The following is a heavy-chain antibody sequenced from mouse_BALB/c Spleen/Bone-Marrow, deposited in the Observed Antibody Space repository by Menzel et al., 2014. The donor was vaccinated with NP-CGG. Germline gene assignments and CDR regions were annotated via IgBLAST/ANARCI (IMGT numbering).Heavy chain of an antibody. J-gene: IGHJ2*01. V-gene: IGHV1-80*01. CDR3: ARGRGWYLDY. CDR1: GYAISSYW. CDR2: IYPGDGDT. D-gene: IGHD2-3*01. Sequence: VQLVESGAELVRPGSSVKISCKASGYAISSYWMNWVKQRPGQGLEWIGQIYPGDGDTNYNGKFKGKATLTADKSSSTAYMQTSSLTSEDSAVYFSARGRGWYLDYWGQGTTLTVSS.